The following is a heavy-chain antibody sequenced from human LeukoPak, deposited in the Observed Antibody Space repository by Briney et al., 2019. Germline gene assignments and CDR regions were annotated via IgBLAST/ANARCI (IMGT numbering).Heavy chain of an antibody. CDR3: AKVLNVGTAIPYYFDY. V-gene: IGHV3-30*02. D-gene: IGHD5-18*01. CDR1: GFTFSNYG. Sequence: GGSLRLSCAASGFTFSNYGMHWVRQAPGKGLEWVAFIRYDGSNKYYADSVKGRFTISRDNSKNTLYLQMNSLRAEDTAVYYCAKVLNVGTAIPYYFDYWGQGTLVTVSS. CDR2: IRYDGSNK. J-gene: IGHJ4*02.